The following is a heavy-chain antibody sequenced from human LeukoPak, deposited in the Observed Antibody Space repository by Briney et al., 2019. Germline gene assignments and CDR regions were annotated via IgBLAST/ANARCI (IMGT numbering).Heavy chain of an antibody. CDR2: IYHSGST. J-gene: IGHJ4*02. Sequence: PSQTLSLTCAVSGGSISSGGYSWSWIRQPPGKGLEWIGYIYHSGSTYYNPSLKSRVTISVDRSKNQFSLKLSSVTAADTGVYYCARGGYYYDSSGYYFDYRGQGTLVTVSS. D-gene: IGHD3-22*01. V-gene: IGHV4-30-2*01. CDR3: ARGGYYYDSSGYYFDY. CDR1: GGSISSGGYS.